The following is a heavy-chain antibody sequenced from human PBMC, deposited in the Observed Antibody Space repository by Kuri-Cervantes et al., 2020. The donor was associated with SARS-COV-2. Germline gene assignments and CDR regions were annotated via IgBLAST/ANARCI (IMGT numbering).Heavy chain of an antibody. CDR2: ISAYNGNT. V-gene: IGHV1-18*04. Sequence: ASVKVSCKASGYTFTSYGISWVRQAPGQGLEWMGWISAYNGNTNYAQKLQGRVTMTEDTSTDTAYMELSSLRSEDTAVYYCATDHCSGGSCNPYNWFDPWGQGTLVTVSS. D-gene: IGHD2-15*01. CDR3: ATDHCSGGSCNPYNWFDP. J-gene: IGHJ5*02. CDR1: GYTFTSYG.